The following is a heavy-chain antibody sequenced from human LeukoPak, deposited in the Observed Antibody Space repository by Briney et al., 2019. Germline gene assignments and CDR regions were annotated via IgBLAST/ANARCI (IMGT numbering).Heavy chain of an antibody. CDR3: ARVIEYYDSSGYYLAGAFDI. D-gene: IGHD3-22*01. Sequence: SETLSLTCTVSGGSISSYSWSWIRQPPGKGLEWIGYIYSSGSANYNPSLKSRVTISLDTSKNQFSLKLSSVTAADTAVYYCARVIEYYDSSGYYLAGAFDIWGQGTMVTVSS. CDR1: GGSISSYS. CDR2: IYSSGSA. V-gene: IGHV4-59*01. J-gene: IGHJ3*02.